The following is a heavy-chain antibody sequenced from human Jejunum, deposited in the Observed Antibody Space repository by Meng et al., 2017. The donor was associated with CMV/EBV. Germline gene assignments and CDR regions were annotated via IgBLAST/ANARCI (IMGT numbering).Heavy chain of an antibody. J-gene: IGHJ4*02. V-gene: IGHV3-30*02. CDR2: IDADGNND. CDR3: AKDIDS. CDR1: GFTFTTCG. Sequence: VQLGASGGGVVKSGGPRCRSCAVFGFTFTTCGIHWVRQPPGKGLQWVAFIDADGNNDYYTYSVKGRFTISRDNSKNTVFLQMDSLRPEDSAIYYWAKDIDSWGRGTLVTVSS.